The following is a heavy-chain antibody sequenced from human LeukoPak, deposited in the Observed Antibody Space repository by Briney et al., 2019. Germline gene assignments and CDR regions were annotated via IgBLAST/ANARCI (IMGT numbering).Heavy chain of an antibody. J-gene: IGHJ5*02. Sequence: ASVKVSCKASGYTFTSYYMHWVRQAPGQGLEWMGIINPSGGSTNYAQKFQGRVTMTTDTSTSTAYMELRSLRSDDTAVYYCARDDGSYENWFDPWGQGTLVTVSS. CDR1: GYTFTSYY. CDR2: INPSGGST. V-gene: IGHV1-46*01. D-gene: IGHD1-26*01. CDR3: ARDDGSYENWFDP.